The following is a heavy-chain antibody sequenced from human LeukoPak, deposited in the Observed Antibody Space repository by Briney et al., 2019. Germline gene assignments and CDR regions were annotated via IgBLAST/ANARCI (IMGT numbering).Heavy chain of an antibody. CDR2: ITSSSSYI. D-gene: IGHD1-7*01. V-gene: IGHV3-21*01. CDR1: GFTFSTYS. J-gene: IGHJ4*02. Sequence: GGSLRLSCAASGFTFSTYSMTWVRQAPGKGLEWVSSITSSSSYIYYADSVKGRFTISRDNAKNSLYLQMNSLRAEDTAVYYCARSSRELGGYAPWELMPPFDYRGQGTLVTVSS. CDR3: ARSSRELGGYAPWELMPPFDY.